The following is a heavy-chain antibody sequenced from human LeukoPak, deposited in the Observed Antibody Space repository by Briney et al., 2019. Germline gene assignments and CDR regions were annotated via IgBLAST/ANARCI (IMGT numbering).Heavy chain of an antibody. D-gene: IGHD4-11*01. Sequence: PGGSLRLSCAASGFTFSSNAMSWVRQAPGKGLEWVSSISGSGGRTYYADSVKGRFTISRDNSKNTLYLQMNSLRAEDTAVYYCAKSVNFSNYRVYYYYMDVWGRGTTVTVSS. V-gene: IGHV3-23*01. CDR1: GFTFSSNA. J-gene: IGHJ6*03. CDR3: AKSVNFSNYRVYYYYMDV. CDR2: ISGSGGRT.